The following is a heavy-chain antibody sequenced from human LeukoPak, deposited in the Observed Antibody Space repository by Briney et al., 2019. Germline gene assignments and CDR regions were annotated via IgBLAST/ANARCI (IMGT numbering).Heavy chain of an antibody. D-gene: IGHD3-3*01. Sequence: SETLSLTCTVSGGSISSGSYYWSWIRQPAGKGLEWIGRIYTSGSTNYNPSLKSRVTISVDTSKNQFSLKLSSVTAADTAVYYCAREVTIFGVVDYWGQGTLVTVSS. J-gene: IGHJ4*02. CDR1: GGSISSGSYY. CDR3: AREVTIFGVVDY. CDR2: IYTSGST. V-gene: IGHV4-61*02.